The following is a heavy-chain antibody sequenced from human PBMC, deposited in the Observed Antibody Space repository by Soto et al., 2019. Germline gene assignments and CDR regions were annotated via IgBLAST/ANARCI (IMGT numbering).Heavy chain of an antibody. CDR3: ARVIVSHSWGFDP. Sequence: PSETLSLTCAVYGGSFSGSYYWSWIRQPPGKGLEWIGYIYYSGSTNYNPSLKSRVTISVDTSKNQFSLKLSSVTAADTAVYYCARVIVSHSWGFDPWGQGTLVTVSS. D-gene: IGHD2-15*01. J-gene: IGHJ5*02. CDR1: GGSFSGSYY. CDR2: IYYSGST. V-gene: IGHV4-61*01.